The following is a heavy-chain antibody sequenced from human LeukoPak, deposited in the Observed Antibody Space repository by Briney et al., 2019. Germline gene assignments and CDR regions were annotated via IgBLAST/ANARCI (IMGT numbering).Heavy chain of an antibody. V-gene: IGHV1-2*02. CDR2: INPNSGGT. Sequence: GASVKVSCKASGYTFTGYYMHWVRQAPGQGLEWMGWINPNSGGTNYAQKFQGRVTMTRDTSISTAYMELSRLRSDDTAVYYCARVNWNPHGEFYYYYYMDVWGKGTTVTVSS. CDR1: GYTFTGYY. D-gene: IGHD1-20*01. CDR3: ARVNWNPHGEFYYYYYMDV. J-gene: IGHJ6*03.